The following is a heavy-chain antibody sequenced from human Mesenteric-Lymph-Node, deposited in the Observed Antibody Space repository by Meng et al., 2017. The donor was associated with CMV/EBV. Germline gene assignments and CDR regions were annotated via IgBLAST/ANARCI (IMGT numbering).Heavy chain of an antibody. CDR1: GYTFIDYY. D-gene: IGHD3-9*01. CDR2: INPKTGGR. V-gene: IGHV1-2*06. J-gene: IGHJ4*02. Sequence: QVQLVQSGDEVKKPGASVRVSGKASGYTFIDYYINWVRQAPGQGLEWMGRINPKTGGRSYAQNFQGRVTMTRDTSINTAYMEVNRLNSDDTAMYYCARDRDTDWYSPFDYWGPGTLATVSS. CDR3: ARDRDTDWYSPFDY.